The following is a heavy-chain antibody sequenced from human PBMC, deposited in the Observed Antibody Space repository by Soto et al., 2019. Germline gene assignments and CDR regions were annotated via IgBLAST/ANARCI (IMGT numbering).Heavy chain of an antibody. Sequence: QVQLVQSGAEVKKPGASVKVSCKVSGHTLTELSMHWVQLAPGKGLEWMGGFDPEDGETISAQKFQGRVTMTEDTSTDSTYLELSSLRSEDTAVYYCAAGGTRWLHSPFDYWGQGTLVTISS. CDR3: AAGGTRWLHSPFDY. CDR1: GHTLTELS. D-gene: IGHD1-1*01. J-gene: IGHJ4*02. V-gene: IGHV1-24*01. CDR2: FDPEDGET.